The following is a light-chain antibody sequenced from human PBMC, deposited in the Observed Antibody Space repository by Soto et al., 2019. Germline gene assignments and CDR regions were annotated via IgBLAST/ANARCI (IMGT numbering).Light chain of an antibody. CDR2: DVS. Sequence: LMTQCPSTLSANRGDRVTIPCRASQNIXRRLVWYQQKPGEAPKILLADVSSLARGGPSSFSGSGSATEFTRTISSLNPDDCVDYYYQLYKCDSEAFGQGTMLDIK. CDR3: QLYKCDSEA. CDR1: QNIXRR. V-gene: IGKV1-5*01. J-gene: IGKJ1*01.